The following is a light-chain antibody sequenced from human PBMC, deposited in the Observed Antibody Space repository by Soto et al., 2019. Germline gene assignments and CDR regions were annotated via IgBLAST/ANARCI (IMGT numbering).Light chain of an antibody. CDR3: QQYGTSSRT. CDR2: HAS. Sequence: DIQMTQSPSTLPASVGDRVTITCRASQSISNWLAWYQQKPGTAPKVLIYHASNLQSGVPSRFSGSGSGTEFPXAINSLQNDDFATDYCQQYGTSSRTFGQGTKV. J-gene: IGKJ1*01. V-gene: IGKV1-5*01. CDR1: QSISNW.